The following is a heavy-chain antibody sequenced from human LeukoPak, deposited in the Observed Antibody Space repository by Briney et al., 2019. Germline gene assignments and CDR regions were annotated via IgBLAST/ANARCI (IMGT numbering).Heavy chain of an antibody. D-gene: IGHD6-13*01. CDR3: AKDGMIAAAGYDIPYYFDY. J-gene: IGHJ4*02. V-gene: IGHV3-30*18. CDR2: ISYDGSNK. CDR1: GFTFSSYS. Sequence: GGSLRLSCAASGFTFSSYSMHWVRQAPGKGLEWVAVISYDGSNKYYADSVKGRFTISRDNSKNTLYLQMNSLRAEDTAVYYCAKDGMIAAAGYDIPYYFDYWGQGTLVTVSS.